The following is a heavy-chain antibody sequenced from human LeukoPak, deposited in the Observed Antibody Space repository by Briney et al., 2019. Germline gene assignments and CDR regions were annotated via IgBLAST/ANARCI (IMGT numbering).Heavy chain of an antibody. CDR3: ARGIAARPQRYYYYYGMDV. V-gene: IGHV4-34*01. D-gene: IGHD6-6*01. Sequence: PSETLSLTCAVYGGSFSGYYWSWIRQPPGKGLEWIGEINHSGSTNYNPSLKSRVTISVDTSKNQFSLKLSSVTAADTAVYYCARGIAARPQRYYYYYGMDVWGKGTTVTVSS. CDR1: GGSFSGYY. J-gene: IGHJ6*04. CDR2: INHSGST.